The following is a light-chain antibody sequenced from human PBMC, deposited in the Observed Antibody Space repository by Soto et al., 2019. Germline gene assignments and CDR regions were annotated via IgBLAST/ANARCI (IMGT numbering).Light chain of an antibody. CDR3: FSYTSSGTYV. V-gene: IGLV2-14*01. Sequence: QSALPKPASVYGPPGQSITISCTGTSSDVGNYKYVSWYQQHAGKAPKIMIYEVSNRPSGVSNRFSGSTSGNTACLTISGLQAEDETDYYCFSYTSSGTYVFGTGTKVTVL. CDR1: SSDVGNYKY. J-gene: IGLJ1*01. CDR2: EVS.